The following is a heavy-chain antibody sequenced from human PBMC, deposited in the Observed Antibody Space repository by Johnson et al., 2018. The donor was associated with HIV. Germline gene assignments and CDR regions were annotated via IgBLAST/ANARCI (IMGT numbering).Heavy chain of an antibody. D-gene: IGHD3-10*01. CDR1: GFTFTKSA. Sequence: VQVVESGGGVVQPGRSLRLSCAASGFTFTKSAMHWVRQSPGKGLEWVAFIRYDGSNKYYADSVKGRFTISRDNSKNTLYLQMNSLRAEDTAVYYCAKGTFAAFDIWGQGTMVTVSS. J-gene: IGHJ3*02. CDR3: AKGTFAAFDI. CDR2: IRYDGSNK. V-gene: IGHV3-30*02.